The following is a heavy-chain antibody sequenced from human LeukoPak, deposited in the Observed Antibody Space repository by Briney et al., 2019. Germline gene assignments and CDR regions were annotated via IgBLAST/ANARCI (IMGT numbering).Heavy chain of an antibody. CDR2: INAGNGNT. CDR3: ARFLGGSYGMDV. D-gene: IGHD1-26*01. Sequence: GASVKVSCKASGYTFTSYSMHWVRQAPGQRLEWMGWINAGNGNTKFSQKFQGRVAITRDTSASTAYMELSSPRSEDTAVYYCARFLGGSYGMDVWGQGTTVTVSS. CDR1: GYTFTSYS. J-gene: IGHJ6*02. V-gene: IGHV1-3*01.